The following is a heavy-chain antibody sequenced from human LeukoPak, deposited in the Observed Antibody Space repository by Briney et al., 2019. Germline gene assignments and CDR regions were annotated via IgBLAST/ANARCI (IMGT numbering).Heavy chain of an antibody. Sequence: GGSLRLSCAASGFTFSSYAMSWVRQAPGKGLEWVSAISGSGGSTYYADSVKGRFTISGDNSKNTLYLQMNSLRAEDTAVYYCAKLSGGTTDFDYWDQGTLVTVSS. CDR1: GFTFSSYA. J-gene: IGHJ4*02. D-gene: IGHD4-11*01. V-gene: IGHV3-23*01. CDR2: ISGSGGST. CDR3: AKLSGGTTDFDY.